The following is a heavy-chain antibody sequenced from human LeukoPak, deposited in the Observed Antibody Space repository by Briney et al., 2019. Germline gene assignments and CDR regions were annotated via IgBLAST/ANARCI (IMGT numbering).Heavy chain of an antibody. CDR3: AREQGGILTGYSDP. CDR2: VYTSGST. D-gene: IGHD3-9*01. Sequence: SAETLSLTCTVSGCSISIYYWSWIRQPAGKGLEWIGRVYTSGSTNYNPSLKSRVTMSVDTSKNQFSLKLSSVTAADTAVNYCAREQGGILTGYSDPWGQGTLVTVSS. V-gene: IGHV4-4*07. CDR1: GCSISIYY. J-gene: IGHJ5*02.